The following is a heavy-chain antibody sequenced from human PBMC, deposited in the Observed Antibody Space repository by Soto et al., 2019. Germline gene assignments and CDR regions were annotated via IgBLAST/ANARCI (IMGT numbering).Heavy chain of an antibody. CDR2: INPNSGGT. CDR3: ATTAVSGSYYYFDY. CDR1: GYTFTGYY. Sequence: QVQLVQSGAEVKKPGASLKVSCKASGYTFTGYYMHWVRQAPGQGLEWMGWINPNSGGTNYAQKFQGWVTMTRDTSISTAYMELSRLRSDDTAVYYCATTAVSGSYYYFDYWGQGTLVTVSS. V-gene: IGHV1-2*04. J-gene: IGHJ4*02. D-gene: IGHD1-26*01.